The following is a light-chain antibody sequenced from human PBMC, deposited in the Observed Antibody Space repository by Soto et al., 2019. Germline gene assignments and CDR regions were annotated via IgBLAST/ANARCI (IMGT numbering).Light chain of an antibody. CDR1: SSDVGGHDS. CDR3: TSYTSASTDV. Sequence: HSALTQPASVSGSPGQSIAISCTGTSSDVGGHDSVSWYQQHPGKAPKLMIYNVSNRPSGVSNRFSGSKSGNTASLTISGLLAEDEADYFCTSYTSASTDVFGAGTKVTVL. V-gene: IGLV2-14*01. CDR2: NVS. J-gene: IGLJ1*01.